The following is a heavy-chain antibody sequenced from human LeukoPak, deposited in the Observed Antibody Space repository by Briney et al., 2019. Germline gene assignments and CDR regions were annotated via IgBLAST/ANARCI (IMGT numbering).Heavy chain of an antibody. CDR3: AEGVVRFLEWLFSDAFDI. D-gene: IGHD3-3*01. J-gene: IGHJ3*02. CDR2: ISGSGGST. Sequence: GGSLRLSCAASGFTFSSYAMSWVRRAPGKGLEWVSAISGSGGSTYYADSVKGRFTISRDNSKNTLYLQMNSLRAEGTAVYYCAEGVVRFLEWLFSDAFDIWGQGTMVTVSS. CDR1: GFTFSSYA. V-gene: IGHV3-23*01.